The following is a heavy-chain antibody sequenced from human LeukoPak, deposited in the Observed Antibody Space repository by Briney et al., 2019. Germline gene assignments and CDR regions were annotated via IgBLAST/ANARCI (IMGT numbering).Heavy chain of an antibody. J-gene: IGHJ4*02. CDR2: ISGSGGST. CDR1: GFTFSSYA. Sequence: GGSLRLSCAASGFTFSSYAMSWVRQAPGRGLEWVSSISGSGGSTYYADSVKGRFTISRDNSKNTLYLQMYSLRAEDTAVYYCAKVEGASKASVYWGQGALVTVSS. V-gene: IGHV3-23*01. CDR3: AKVEGASKASVY. D-gene: IGHD1-1*01.